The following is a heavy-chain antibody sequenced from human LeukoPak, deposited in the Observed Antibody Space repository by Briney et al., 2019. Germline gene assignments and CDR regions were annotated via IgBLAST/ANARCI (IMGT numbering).Heavy chain of an antibody. CDR2: ISSSGSTI. CDR1: GFTFSDYY. J-gene: IGHJ4*02. D-gene: IGHD2-2*01. V-gene: IGHV3-11*01. Sequence: GGSLRLSCAASGFTFSDYYMSWIRQAPGKGLEWVSYISSSGSTIYYADSVKGRFTISRDNAKNSLYLQMNSLRAEDTAVYYCARKYCSSTSCYVSLDYWGQGTLVTVSS. CDR3: ARKYCSSTSCYVSLDY.